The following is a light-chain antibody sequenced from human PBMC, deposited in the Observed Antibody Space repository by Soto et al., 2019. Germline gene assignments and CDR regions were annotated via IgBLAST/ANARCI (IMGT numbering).Light chain of an antibody. CDR2: AAS. V-gene: IGKV1-39*01. CDR3: QQSYSTPQVT. J-gene: IGKJ5*01. CDR1: QSISSY. Sequence: DIQMTQSPSSLSASLGDRVTITCRASQSISSYLNWYQQKPGKAPKLLIYAASSLQSGVPSRFSGSGSGTDFTLTISSLQHEDFATYYCQQSYSTPQVTFGQGTRLEIK.